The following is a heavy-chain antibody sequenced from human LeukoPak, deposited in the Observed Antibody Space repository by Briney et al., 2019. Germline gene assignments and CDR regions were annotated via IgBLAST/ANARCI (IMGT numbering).Heavy chain of an antibody. D-gene: IGHD3-16*01. CDR3: ARNSVGGSFFDY. CDR1: GVTFSSYD. V-gene: IGHV3-30-3*01. CDR2: ISYDGTNK. J-gene: IGHJ4*02. Sequence: PGGSLRLSCAASGVTFSSYDMHWVRQAPGKGLEWVAVISYDGTNKDYADSVKGRLTISRDNSKNTLYLQMNSLRPDDTAVYYCARNSVGGSFFDYWGQGILVTVSS.